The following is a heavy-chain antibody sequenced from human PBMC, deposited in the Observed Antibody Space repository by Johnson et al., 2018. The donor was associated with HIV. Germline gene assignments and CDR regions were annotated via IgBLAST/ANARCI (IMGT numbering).Heavy chain of an antibody. CDR1: GFTFSSYA. CDR2: ISYDVSNK. V-gene: IGHV3-30*04. CDR3: ASVWSDTWAFDI. Sequence: QVQLVESGGGVVQPGRSLRLSCAASGFTFSSYAMHWVRQAPGKGLEWVAIISYDVSNKYYADSVKGRFSISRDNSKNTLYLQMNSLKIEDTAVYYCASVWSDTWAFDIWGQGTMVTVSS. J-gene: IGHJ3*02. D-gene: IGHD3-3*01.